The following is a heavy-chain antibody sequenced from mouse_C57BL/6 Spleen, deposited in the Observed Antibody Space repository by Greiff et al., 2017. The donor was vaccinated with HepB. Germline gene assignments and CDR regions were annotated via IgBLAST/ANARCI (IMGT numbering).Heavy chain of an antibody. J-gene: IGHJ1*03. CDR2: IWRGGST. CDR1: GFSLTSYG. D-gene: IGHD1-1*01. CDR3: AKCDGSSDGYFDV. Sequence: VKLKQSGPGLVQPSQSLSITCTVSGFSLTSYGVHWVRQSPGKGLEWLGVIWRGGSTDYNAAFMSRLSITKDNSKSQVFFKMNSLQADDTAIYYCAKCDGSSDGYFDVWGTGTTVTVSS. V-gene: IGHV2-5*01.